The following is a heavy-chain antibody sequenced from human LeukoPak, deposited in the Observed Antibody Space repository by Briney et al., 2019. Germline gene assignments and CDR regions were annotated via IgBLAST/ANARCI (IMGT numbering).Heavy chain of an antibody. V-gene: IGHV3-33*01. Sequence: GGSLRLSCAASGFTFSNYGRHGVRQAQGKGREWVAVIGSDGSNKYYADSVKGRFTISRDDSKNTLYLQMDSLRAEDTAVYYCARDLNFRLDYWGQGTLVTVSS. CDR1: GFTFSNYG. J-gene: IGHJ4*02. CDR3: ARDLNFRLDY. D-gene: IGHD1-1*01. CDR2: IGSDGSNK.